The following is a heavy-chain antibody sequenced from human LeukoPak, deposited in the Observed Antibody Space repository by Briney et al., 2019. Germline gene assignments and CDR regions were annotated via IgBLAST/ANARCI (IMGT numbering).Heavy chain of an antibody. CDR1: GGSISSYY. J-gene: IGHJ4*02. V-gene: IGHV4-59*04. Sequence: SETLFLTCTVSGGSISSYYWSWIRQPPGKGLEWIGTIYYSGSTYYNPSLKSRVTISVDTSKNQFSLKLSSVTAADTAVYYCARHPDYYDSSGYHDYWGQGTLVTVSS. CDR2: IYYSGST. CDR3: ARHPDYYDSSGYHDY. D-gene: IGHD3-22*01.